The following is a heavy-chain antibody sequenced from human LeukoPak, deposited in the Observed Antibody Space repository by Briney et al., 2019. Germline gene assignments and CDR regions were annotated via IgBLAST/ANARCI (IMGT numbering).Heavy chain of an antibody. Sequence: SETLSLTCTVSGGSISSSSYYWGWIRQPAGKGPEWIGTIFYVGDTYYNPSLKSRVTMSVDTSKNQFSLRLRSVSTADTAVYYCARVPPDYYDTSGHHYFDYWGQGTLVTVSS. CDR1: GGSISSSSYY. D-gene: IGHD3-22*01. CDR3: ARVPPDYYDTSGHHYFDY. V-gene: IGHV4-39*01. J-gene: IGHJ4*02. CDR2: IFYVGDT.